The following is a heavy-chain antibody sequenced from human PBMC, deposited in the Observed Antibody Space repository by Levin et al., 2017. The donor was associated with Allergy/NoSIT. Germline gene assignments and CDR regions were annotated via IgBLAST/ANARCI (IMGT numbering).Heavy chain of an antibody. CDR1: GGSFSGY. CDR3: ARARPPDILAEFYHNIFDI. J-gene: IGHJ3*02. Sequence: RPSETLSLTCAVDGGSFSGYWSWIRQSPGKGLEWIGEINQVGSTNNNPSLESRLTLSVDRSKNQLSLKLQSVTAADTAVYYCARARPPDILAEFYHNIFDIWGQGTKVTVSS. CDR2: INQVGST. D-gene: IGHD3-9*01. V-gene: IGHV4-34*01.